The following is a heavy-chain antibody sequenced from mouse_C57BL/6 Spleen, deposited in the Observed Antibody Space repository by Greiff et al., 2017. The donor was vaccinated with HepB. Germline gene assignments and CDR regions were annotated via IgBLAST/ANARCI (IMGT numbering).Heavy chain of an antibody. CDR3: ARHPPYSAYAMDY. D-gene: IGHD2-12*01. Sequence: VKLEESGPGLVAPSQSLSITCTVSGFSLTSYGVHWVRQPPGKGLEWLVVIWSDGSTTYNSALKSRLSISKDNSKSQVFLKMNSLQTDDTAMYYCARHPPYSAYAMDYWGQGTSVTVSS. J-gene: IGHJ4*01. V-gene: IGHV2-6-1*01. CDR1: GFSLTSYG. CDR2: IWSDGST.